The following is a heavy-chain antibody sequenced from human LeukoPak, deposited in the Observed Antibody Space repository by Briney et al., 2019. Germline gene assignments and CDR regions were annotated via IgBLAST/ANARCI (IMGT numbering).Heavy chain of an antibody. V-gene: IGHV3-20*04. D-gene: IGHD3-3*01. Sequence: GGSLRLSCAASGFTFDDYGMSWVRQAPGKGLEWVSGINWSGGSTGYADSVKGRFTISRDNAKNSLYLQMNSLRAEDTAFYYCARGGITIFGGIIYQDYWGQGTLVTVSS. CDR2: INWSGGST. J-gene: IGHJ4*02. CDR1: GFTFDDYG. CDR3: ARGGITIFGGIIYQDY.